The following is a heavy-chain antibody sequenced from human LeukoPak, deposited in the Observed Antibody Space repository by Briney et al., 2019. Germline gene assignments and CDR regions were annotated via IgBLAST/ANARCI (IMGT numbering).Heavy chain of an antibody. CDR1: GFTFSSYG. CDR2: ISGSGGST. D-gene: IGHD1-26*01. J-gene: IGHJ4*02. CDR3: AKDRGIVGATRGFDY. Sequence: GGSLRLSCAASGFTFSSYGMSWVRQAPGKGLEWVSAISGSGGSTYYADSVKGRFTISRDNSKNTLYLQMNSLRAEDTAVYYRAKDRGIVGATRGFDYWGQGTLVTVSS. V-gene: IGHV3-23*01.